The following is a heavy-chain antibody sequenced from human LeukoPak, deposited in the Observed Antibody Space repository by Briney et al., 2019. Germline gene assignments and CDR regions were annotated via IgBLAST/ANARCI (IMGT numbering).Heavy chain of an antibody. D-gene: IGHD6-19*01. V-gene: IGHV3-48*01. CDR1: GFTFSTYS. CDR3: ARDPAGAGIYYDY. CDR2: ISSGSSSI. Sequence: GGSLRLSCAAAGFTFSTYSMNWVRQAPGKGLEWVSYISSGSSSIYYADSVKGRFTISRDNAKYSLYLQMNSLRAAYTAVYYCARDPAGAGIYYDYWGQGTLVTVSS. J-gene: IGHJ4*02.